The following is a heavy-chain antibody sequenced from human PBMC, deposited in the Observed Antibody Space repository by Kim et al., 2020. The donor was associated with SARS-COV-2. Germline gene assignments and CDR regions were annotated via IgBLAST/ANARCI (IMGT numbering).Heavy chain of an antibody. CDR2: IYYSGST. V-gene: IGHV4-39*01. Sequence: SETLSLTCTVSGGSISSSSYYWGWIRQPPGKGLEWIGSIYYSGSTYYNPSLKSRVTISVDTSKNQFSLKLSSVTAADTAVYYCARHHSSSWYWSWFDPWGQGTLVTVSS. J-gene: IGHJ5*02. CDR1: GGSISSSSYY. D-gene: IGHD6-13*01. CDR3: ARHHSSSWYWSWFDP.